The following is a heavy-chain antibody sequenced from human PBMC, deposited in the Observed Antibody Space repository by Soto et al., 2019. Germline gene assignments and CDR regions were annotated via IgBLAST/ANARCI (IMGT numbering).Heavy chain of an antibody. CDR3: ARQSADYYDSSGYYWAFDY. CDR2: IIPIFGTA. J-gene: IGHJ4*02. CDR1: GGTFSSYA. D-gene: IGHD3-22*01. Sequence: ASVKVSCKASGGTFSSYAISWVRQAPGQGLEWMGGIIPIFGTANYAQKFQGRVTITADESTSTAYMELSSLRSEDTAVYYCARQSADYYDSSGYYWAFDYWGQGTPVTVSS. V-gene: IGHV1-69*13.